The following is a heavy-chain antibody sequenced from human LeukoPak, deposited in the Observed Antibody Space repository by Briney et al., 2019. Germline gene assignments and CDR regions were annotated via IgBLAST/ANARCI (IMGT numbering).Heavy chain of an antibody. V-gene: IGHV1-2*02. CDR2: INPNSGGT. D-gene: IGHD6-6*01. CDR1: GYTFTGYY. CDR3: ARVHRIAARPGYFQH. Sequence: ASVKVSCKASGYTFTGYYMHWVRQAPGQGLEWMGWINPNSGGTNYAQKFQGRVTMTRDTSISTAYMELSRLRSDDTAVYYCARVHRIAARPGYFQHWGQGTLVTVSS. J-gene: IGHJ1*01.